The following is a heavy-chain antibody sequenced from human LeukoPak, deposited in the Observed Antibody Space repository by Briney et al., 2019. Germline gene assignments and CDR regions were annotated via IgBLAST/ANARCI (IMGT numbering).Heavy chain of an antibody. CDR1: GFTFSSYA. D-gene: IGHD6-19*01. V-gene: IGHV3-30*18. CDR3: AKERGAFSAYDY. CDR2: ISPDGSGK. Sequence: PGGSLRLSCAASGFTFSSYAMSWVRQAPGKGLEWVAVISPDGSGKFYADAVKGRFTISRDNSMNTLFLQMNSLRGEDTALYYCAKERGAFSAYDYWGQGTLVTVSS. J-gene: IGHJ4*02.